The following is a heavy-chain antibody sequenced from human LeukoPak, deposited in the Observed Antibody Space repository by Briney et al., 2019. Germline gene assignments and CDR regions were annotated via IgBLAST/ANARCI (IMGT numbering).Heavy chain of an antibody. CDR1: AGSISGYY. CDR3: ARVRNWANGY. Sequence: KASGTLSLTCTVSAGSISGYYWSWIRQPPGKGLEWIGYISYTGSTNSNPSLKSRVTISVDTSKNQFSLKLTSVTAADTAIYYCARVRNWANGYWGQGTLVTVSS. V-gene: IGHV4-59*01. J-gene: IGHJ4*02. D-gene: IGHD7-27*01. CDR2: ISYTGST.